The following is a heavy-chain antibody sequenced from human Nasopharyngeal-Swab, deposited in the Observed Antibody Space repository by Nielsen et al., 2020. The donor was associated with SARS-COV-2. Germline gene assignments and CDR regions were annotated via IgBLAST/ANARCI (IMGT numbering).Heavy chain of an antibody. V-gene: IGHV4-39*01. CDR2: IYYSGST. D-gene: IGHD1-26*01. CDR1: GGSISSSSYY. J-gene: IGHJ4*02. CDR3: ARHVGGSYGRDFDY. Sequence: GSLRLSCSVSGGSISSSSYYWDWIRQPPGKGLEWIGSIYYSGSTYYTPSLKSRVTISVDTSKNQFSLKLSSVTAADTAVYYCARHVGGSYGRDFDYWGQGTLVTVSS.